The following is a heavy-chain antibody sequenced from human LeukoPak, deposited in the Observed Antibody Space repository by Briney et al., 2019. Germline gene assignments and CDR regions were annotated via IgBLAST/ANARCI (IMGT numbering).Heavy chain of an antibody. CDR1: GFTFSSYS. CDR2: ISSSSSYI. CDR3: ARDGESSSSSFDY. V-gene: IGHV3-21*01. J-gene: IGHJ4*02. D-gene: IGHD6-6*01. Sequence: PGGSLRLSCAASGFTFSSYSMNWVRQAPGKGLEWVSSISSSSSYIYYADSVKGRFTISRDNAKNSLYLQMNSLRAEDTAVYYCARDGESSSSSFDYWGQGTLVTVSS.